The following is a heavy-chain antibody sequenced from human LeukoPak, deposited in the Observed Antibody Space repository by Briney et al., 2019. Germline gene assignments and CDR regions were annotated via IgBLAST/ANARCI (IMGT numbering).Heavy chain of an antibody. J-gene: IGHJ4*02. CDR1: GYTFTDYY. Sequence: GASVKVSCKASGYTFTDYYMHWVRQAPGQGLEWMGWINPNSGGTNYAQKFQGRVTMTRDTSISTAYMELSRLRSDDTAVYYCARTVEMATISFGYWGQGTLVTVSS. CDR2: INPNSGGT. D-gene: IGHD5-24*01. CDR3: ARTVEMATISFGY. V-gene: IGHV1-2*02.